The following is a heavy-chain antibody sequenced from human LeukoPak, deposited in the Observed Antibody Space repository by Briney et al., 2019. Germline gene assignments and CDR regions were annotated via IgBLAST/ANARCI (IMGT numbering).Heavy chain of an antibody. D-gene: IGHD3-22*01. J-gene: IGHJ3*02. Sequence: TGGSLRLSCAASGFTVSTNYMSWVRQAPGKGLEWVSLIYSGGITQYADSVKGRFNISRDNSKTTLYLQMTSLRAEDTAVYHCARDGYYDSSGYRKHDGFDIWGQGTLVTVSS. V-gene: IGHV3-66*01. CDR2: IYSGGIT. CDR3: ARDGYYDSSGYRKHDGFDI. CDR1: GFTVSTNY.